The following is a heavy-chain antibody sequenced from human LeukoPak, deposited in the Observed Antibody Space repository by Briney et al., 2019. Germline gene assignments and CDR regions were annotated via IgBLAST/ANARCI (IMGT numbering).Heavy chain of an antibody. V-gene: IGHV4-59*01. D-gene: IGHD3-3*01. J-gene: IGHJ4*02. CDR1: GGSISSYY. Sequence: KPSETLSLTCTVSGGSISSYYWSWIRQPPGKGLEWIGYIYYSGSTNYNPSLKSRVTISVDTSKNQFSLKLSSVTAADTAVYYCARDLDPTDYWGQGTLVTVSS. CDR2: IYYSGST. CDR3: ARDLDPTDY.